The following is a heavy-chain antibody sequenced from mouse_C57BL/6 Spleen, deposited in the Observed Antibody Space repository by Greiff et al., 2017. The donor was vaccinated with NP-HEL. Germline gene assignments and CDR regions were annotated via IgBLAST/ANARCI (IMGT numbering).Heavy chain of an antibody. CDR3: ARGGDGFHYFDY. Sequence: EVQLVESGPELVKPGASVKIPCKASGYTFTDYNMDWVKQSHGKSLEWIGDINPNNGGTIYNQKFKGKATLTVDKSSSTAYMELRSLTSEDTAVYYCARGGDGFHYFDYWGQGTTLTVSS. CDR1: GYTFTDYN. J-gene: IGHJ2*01. D-gene: IGHD2-3*01. V-gene: IGHV1-18*01. CDR2: INPNNGGT.